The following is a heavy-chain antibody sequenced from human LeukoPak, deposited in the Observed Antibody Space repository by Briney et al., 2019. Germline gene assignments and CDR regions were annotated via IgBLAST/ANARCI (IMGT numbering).Heavy chain of an antibody. D-gene: IGHD3-22*01. CDR2: INWNSGGI. J-gene: IGHJ2*01. V-gene: IGHV3-9*03. CDR3: AKSSSPMVVVVISDSYFDL. CDR1: GFTFSSYE. Sequence: PGGSLRLSCAASGFTFSSYEMNWVRQAPGKGLEWVSGINWNSGGIGYADSVKGRFTISRDNAKNSLYLQMNGLRLEDMALYYCAKSSSPMVVVVISDSYFDLWGRGTLVTVSS.